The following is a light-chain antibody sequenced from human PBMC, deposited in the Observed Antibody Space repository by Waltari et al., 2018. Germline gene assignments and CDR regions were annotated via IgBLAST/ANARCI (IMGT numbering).Light chain of an antibody. CDR3: CSYAGYYTV. CDR2: DVN. V-gene: IGLV2-11*01. J-gene: IGLJ3*02. CDR1: SSDVGGYIF. Sequence: QSALTQPRSVSGSPGQSVTISCTGTSSDVGGYIFVSWYQQYPGNAPKLVIYDVNKRPAGVPDRFSGSKSGNTASLIISGLQTEDEADYYCCSYAGYYTVFGGGTKVAVL.